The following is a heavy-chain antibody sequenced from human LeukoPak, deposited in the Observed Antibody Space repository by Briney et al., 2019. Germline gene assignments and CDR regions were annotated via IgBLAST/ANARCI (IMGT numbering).Heavy chain of an antibody. D-gene: IGHD6-19*01. CDR2: IYYSGNT. V-gene: IGHV4-59*01. J-gene: IGHJ4*02. CDR3: ARGGSGWIYYFDY. CDR1: GGSISSYY. Sequence: PSETLSLTCTVSGGSISSYYWSWIRQPPGKGLEWIGYIYYSGNTNYNPSLKSRVTISVDTSKNQFSLKLSSVTAADTAVYYCARGGSGWIYYFDYWGQGTLVTVSS.